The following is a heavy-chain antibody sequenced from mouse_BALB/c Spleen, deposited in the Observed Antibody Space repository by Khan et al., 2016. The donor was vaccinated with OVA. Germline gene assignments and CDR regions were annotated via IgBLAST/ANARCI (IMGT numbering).Heavy chain of an antibody. CDR1: GFSLTGYG. D-gene: IGHD1-2*01. CDR3: AQELRLGGFAY. J-gene: IGHJ3*01. V-gene: IGHV2-6-7*01. CDR2: IWGDGST. Sequence: QVQLKESGPGLVAPSQSLSITCTVSGFSLTGYGVNWVRQPPGKGLEWLGMIWGDGSTDYNSALKSRLSISKDNSKSQVFLKMNSLQTDDTARYFCAQELRLGGFAYWGQGTLVTVSA.